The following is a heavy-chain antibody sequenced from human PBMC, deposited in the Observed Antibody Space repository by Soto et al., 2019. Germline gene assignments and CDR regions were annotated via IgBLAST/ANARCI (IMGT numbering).Heavy chain of an antibody. CDR1: GGSIRSYY. CDR3: AAQSTSVAFDI. CDR2: IHYTGTT. Sequence: QVQLQESGPGMVKPSETLSLTCSVSGGSIRSYYWSWIRQPPGKGLEWIAYIHYTGTTDYNPSLGSRVTISIDTSENQFSLKVTSVTAADTAVYYCAAQSTSVAFDIWGHGTVVTVSS. J-gene: IGHJ3*02. V-gene: IGHV4-59*08. D-gene: IGHD4-17*01.